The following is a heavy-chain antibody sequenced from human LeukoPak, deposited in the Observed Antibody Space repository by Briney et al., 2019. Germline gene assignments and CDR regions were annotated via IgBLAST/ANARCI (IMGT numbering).Heavy chain of an antibody. CDR1: GFTFSNAW. D-gene: IGHD2-15*01. J-gene: IGHJ4*02. CDR2: IKSKTDGGTT. CDR3: TTVIPRYCSGDSCLNDY. V-gene: IGHV3-15*01. Sequence: GGSLRLFCAASGFTFSNAWMSWVRQAPGKGLEWVGRIKSKTDGGTTDYAAPVKGRFTISRDDSKNTLYLLMNSLKTEDTAVYYCTTVIPRYCSGDSCLNDYWGQGTLVTVSS.